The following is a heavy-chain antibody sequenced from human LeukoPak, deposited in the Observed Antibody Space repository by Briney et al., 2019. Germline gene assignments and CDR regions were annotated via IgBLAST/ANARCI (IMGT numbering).Heavy chain of an antibody. Sequence: SETLSLTCTVSGGSISSYYWSWIRQPPGKGLEWIGYIYYSGSTNYNPSLKSRVTISVDTSKNQFSLKLSSVTAADTAVYYCARGIGWLQLEGFDYWGQGTLVTVSS. CDR3: ARGIGWLQLEGFDY. CDR1: GGSISSYY. CDR2: IYYSGST. D-gene: IGHD5-24*01. J-gene: IGHJ4*02. V-gene: IGHV4-59*01.